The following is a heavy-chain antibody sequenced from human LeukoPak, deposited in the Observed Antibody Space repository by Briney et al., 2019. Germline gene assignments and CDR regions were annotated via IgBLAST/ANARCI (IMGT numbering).Heavy chain of an antibody. CDR3: ARANFLYCSSTTCLFDY. D-gene: IGHD2-2*01. V-gene: IGHV1-2*02. Sequence: ASVKVSCKASGYTFTNYYMHWVRQAPGQGFEWMGWIDPNDGDTNYAQKFQGRVTMTRDTSISTAHMEVSRLRSDDTAVYYCARANFLYCSSTTCLFDYWGQGTLVTVSS. CDR2: IDPNDGDT. J-gene: IGHJ4*02. CDR1: GYTFTNYY.